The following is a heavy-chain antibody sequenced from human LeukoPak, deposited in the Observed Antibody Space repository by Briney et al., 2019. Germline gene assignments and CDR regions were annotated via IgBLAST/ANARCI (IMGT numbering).Heavy chain of an antibody. CDR3: AREKAVAGTEFDY. Sequence: RPGGSLRLSCAASGFAFNTYPMTWVRRAPGKGLEWVANIKQDGSEKYYVDSVKGRFTISRDNAKNSLYLQMNSLRAEDTAVYYCAREKAVAGTEFDYWGQGTLVTVSS. CDR2: IKQDGSEK. D-gene: IGHD6-19*01. J-gene: IGHJ4*02. CDR1: GFAFNTYP. V-gene: IGHV3-7*01.